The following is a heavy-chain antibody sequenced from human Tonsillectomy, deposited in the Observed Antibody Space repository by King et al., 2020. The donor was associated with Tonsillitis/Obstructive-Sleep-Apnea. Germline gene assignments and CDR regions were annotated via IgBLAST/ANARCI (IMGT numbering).Heavy chain of an antibody. CDR1: GFTFGDYA. D-gene: IGHD2-2*01. CDR3: TRDQEIVVVTAAIEI. CDR2: IRSKAYGGTT. J-gene: IGHJ3*02. V-gene: IGHV3-49*04. Sequence: VQLVESGGGLVQPGRSLRLSCTASGFTFGDYAMSWVRQAPGKGLEWVGFIRSKAYGGTTEYAASVKGRFTISRDDSKCIAYLQMNSLKTEDTAVYYCTRDQEIVVVTAAIEIWGQGTMVTVSS.